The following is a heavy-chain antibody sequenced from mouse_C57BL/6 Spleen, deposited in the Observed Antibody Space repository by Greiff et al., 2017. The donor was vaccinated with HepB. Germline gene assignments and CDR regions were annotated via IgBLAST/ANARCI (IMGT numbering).Heavy chain of an antibody. CDR1: GFSLTSYG. CDR3: ARNGDYGIDY. CDR2: IWSGGST. D-gene: IGHD2-4*01. V-gene: IGHV2-2*01. Sequence: VQLQQSGPGLVQPSQSLSITCTVSGFSLTSYGVHWVRQSPGKGLEWLGVIWSGGSTDYNAALISRLSISKDNSKSQVFFKMNSLQADDTAIYYCARNGDYGIDYWGQGTTLTVSS. J-gene: IGHJ2*01.